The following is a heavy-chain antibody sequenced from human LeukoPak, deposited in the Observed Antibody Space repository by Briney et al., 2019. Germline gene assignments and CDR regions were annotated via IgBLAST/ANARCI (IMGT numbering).Heavy chain of an antibody. CDR2: IYYSGST. CDR1: GGSISSYY. CDR3: ARANYGDLFFDY. D-gene: IGHD4-17*01. V-gene: IGHV4-59*01. J-gene: IGHJ4*02. Sequence: SETLSLTRTVSGGSISSYYWSWIRQPPGKGLEWIGYIYYSGSTNYNPSLKSRVTISVDTSKNQFSLKLSSVTAADTAVYYCARANYGDLFFDYWGQGTLVTVSS.